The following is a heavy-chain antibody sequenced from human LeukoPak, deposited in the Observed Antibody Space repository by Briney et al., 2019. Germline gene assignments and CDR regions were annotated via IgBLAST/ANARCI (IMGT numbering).Heavy chain of an antibody. CDR2: IYPGDSDT. CDR1: GYTFSSYW. CDR3: ARQNDFRLDY. J-gene: IGHJ4*02. D-gene: IGHD3-3*01. Sequence: GQSLRISCKGSGYTFSSYWIGWVRQMPGKGLEWMGIIYPGDSDTRYSPSLQGQVTISVDTSIGTAYLQWSSLKASDTAIYYCARQNDFRLDYWGQGTLVTVSS. V-gene: IGHV5-51*01.